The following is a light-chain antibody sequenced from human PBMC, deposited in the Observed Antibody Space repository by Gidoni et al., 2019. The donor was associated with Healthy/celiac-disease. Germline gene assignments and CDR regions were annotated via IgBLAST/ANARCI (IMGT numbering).Light chain of an antibody. V-gene: IGKV3-20*01. Sequence: ELVLTQYPGTLSLSHGERATLSCRASQSVSSSYLAWYQQKPGQAPRLLIYGASSRATGIPDRFSGSGSRTDFTLTISRLEPQDFAVYYCQQYGSSPRTFGQGTKVEIK. CDR2: GAS. CDR1: QSVSSSY. CDR3: QQYGSSPRT. J-gene: IGKJ1*01.